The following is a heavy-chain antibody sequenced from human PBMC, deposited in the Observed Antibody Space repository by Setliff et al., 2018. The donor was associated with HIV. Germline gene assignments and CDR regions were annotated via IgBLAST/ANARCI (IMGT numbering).Heavy chain of an antibody. Sequence: SETLSLTCTVSGASISSGDYYWSWIRQPPGKGLEWIGYIYYSGNSYSNPSLKSRVTLSVDTYKNQFSLKVNSVTAADTAVYYCAREVNIPVRGITDDAFDIWGQGTMVTVSS. D-gene: IGHD3-10*01. CDR1: GASISSGDYY. V-gene: IGHV4-30-4*08. CDR2: IYYSGNS. J-gene: IGHJ3*02. CDR3: AREVNIPVRGITDDAFDI.